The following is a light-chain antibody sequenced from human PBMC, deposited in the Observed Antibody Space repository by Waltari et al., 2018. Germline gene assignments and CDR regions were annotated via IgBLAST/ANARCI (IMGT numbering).Light chain of an antibody. Sequence: ETVLTQSTATLSLSPGQSATLPCRASQTVGNALAWYQQKPGQAPRLLIWNVVNRATGVPARFSASGSATDFTLSISSLEPDDFAVYYCHQRTDWPFTFGPGTKVDV. J-gene: IGKJ3*01. CDR3: HQRTDWPFT. CDR2: NVV. V-gene: IGKV3-11*01. CDR1: QTVGNA.